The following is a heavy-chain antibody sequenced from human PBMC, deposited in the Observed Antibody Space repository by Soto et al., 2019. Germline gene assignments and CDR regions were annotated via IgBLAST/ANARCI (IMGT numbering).Heavy chain of an antibody. CDR3: WRYDYCGLGSPYVMDA. V-gene: IGHV1-18*01. CDR1: GYTFNTYG. J-gene: IGHJ6*02. CDR2: ISAYNGNT. D-gene: IGHD3-10*01. Sequence: QVQLVQSGAEVKNPGASVKVSCKASGYTFNTYGISWVRQAPGQGLEWMGWISAYNGNTHYAQKLQGRVSMTTDTSTIPAYMALRLLRFDATAVYYCWRYDYCGLGSPYVMDAWGQWTTGTVSS.